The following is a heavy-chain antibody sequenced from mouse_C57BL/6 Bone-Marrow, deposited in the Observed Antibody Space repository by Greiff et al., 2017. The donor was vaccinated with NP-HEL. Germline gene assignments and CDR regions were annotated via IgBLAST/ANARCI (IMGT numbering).Heavy chain of an antibody. D-gene: IGHD1-1*01. CDR1: GFNIKDYY. CDR2: IDPEDGET. J-gene: IGHJ3*01. CDR3: AHITTVVAPFAY. Sequence: VQLQQSGAELVKPGASVKLSCTASGFNIKDYYMHWVKQRTEQGLEWIGRIDPEDGETKYAPKFQSKATITADTSSNTAYLQLSSLTSEDTAVYYCAHITTVVAPFAYWGQGTLVTVSA. V-gene: IGHV14-2*01.